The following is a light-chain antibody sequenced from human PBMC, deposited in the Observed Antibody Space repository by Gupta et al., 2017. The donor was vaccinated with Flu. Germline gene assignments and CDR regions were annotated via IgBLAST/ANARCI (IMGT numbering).Light chain of an antibody. Sequence: SYELTQPTSVSVSRGQKASIPCSGDKLGDKYACWYQQKPGQSPVLVYYQDSKRPSGIPELFSCSNSGKTATLTISVTQAMDEADYYSQSWDSSTGVFGTGTKVTVL. CDR2: QDS. CDR1: KLGDKY. J-gene: IGLJ1*01. V-gene: IGLV3-1*01. CDR3: QSWDSSTGV.